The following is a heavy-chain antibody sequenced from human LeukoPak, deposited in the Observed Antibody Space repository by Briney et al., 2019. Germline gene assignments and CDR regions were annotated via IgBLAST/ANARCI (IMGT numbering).Heavy chain of an antibody. V-gene: IGHV4-39*07. Sequence: PSETLSLTCTVSGGSISSSSYYWGWIRQPPGKGLEWIGSIYYSGSTYYNPSLKSRVTISVDTSKNQFSLKLSSVTAADTAVYYCARDGGPLGYYDSSGTNWFDPWGQGTLVTVSS. J-gene: IGHJ5*02. CDR3: ARDGGPLGYYDSSGTNWFDP. CDR2: IYYSGST. CDR1: GGSISSSSYY. D-gene: IGHD3-22*01.